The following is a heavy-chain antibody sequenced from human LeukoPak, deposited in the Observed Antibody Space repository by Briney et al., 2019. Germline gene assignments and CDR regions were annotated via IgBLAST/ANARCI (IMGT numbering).Heavy chain of an antibody. V-gene: IGHV3-7*03. D-gene: IGHD3-10*01. J-gene: IGHJ4*02. Sequence: PGGSLRLSCAASGFTFSSYWMNWARQAPGKGLEWVASINHNGNVNYYVDSVKGRFTISRDNAKNSLYLQMSNLRAEDTAVYFCARRKNYYGSGSSFDYFDYWGQGTLVTVSS. CDR1: GFTFSSYW. CDR2: INHNGNVN. CDR3: ARRKNYYGSGSSFDYFDY.